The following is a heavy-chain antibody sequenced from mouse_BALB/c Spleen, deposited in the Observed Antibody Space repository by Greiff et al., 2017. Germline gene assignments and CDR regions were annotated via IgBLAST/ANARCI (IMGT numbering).Heavy chain of an antibody. J-gene: IGHJ4*01. V-gene: IGHV1-69*02. CDR1: GYTFTSYW. D-gene: IGHD1-2*01. CDR2: IYPSDSYT. CDR3: TTTTAYAMDY. Sequence: QVQLQQPGAELVRPGASVKLSCKASGYTFTSYWINWVKQRPGQGLEWIGNIYPSDSYTNYNQKFKDKATLTVDKSSSTAYMQLSSPTSEDSAVYYYTTTTAYAMDYWGQGTSVTVSA.